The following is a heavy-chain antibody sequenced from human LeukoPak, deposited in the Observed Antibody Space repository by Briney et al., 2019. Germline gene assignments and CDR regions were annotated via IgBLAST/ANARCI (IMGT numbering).Heavy chain of an antibody. J-gene: IGHJ4*02. CDR2: ISSSSSYI. CDR1: GFTFSSYS. Sequence: GGSLRLSCAASGFTFSSYSMNWVRQAPGKGLEWVSSISSSSSYIYYADSVKGRFTISRDNAKNSLYLRMNSLRAEDTAVYYCAREPTTVTPGYWGQGTLVTVSS. D-gene: IGHD4-17*01. V-gene: IGHV3-21*01. CDR3: AREPTTVTPGY.